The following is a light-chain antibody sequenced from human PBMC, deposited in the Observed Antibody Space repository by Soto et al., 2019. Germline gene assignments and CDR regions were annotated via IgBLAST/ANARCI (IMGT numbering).Light chain of an antibody. CDR3: QQYYSTPWT. Sequence: DIVMTQSPTSLAVSLGGGATINCTSSQNVLSSSNNKNYLAWYQQKLGQPPKLLIRWASSRESGVPDRFSGSGSGTDFTLTISSLQAEDVAVYYCQQYYSTPWTFGQGTKVDIK. J-gene: IGKJ1*01. CDR1: QNVLSSSNNKNY. CDR2: WAS. V-gene: IGKV4-1*01.